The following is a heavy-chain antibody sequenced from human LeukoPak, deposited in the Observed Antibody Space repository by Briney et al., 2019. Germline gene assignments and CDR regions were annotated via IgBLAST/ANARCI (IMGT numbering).Heavy chain of an antibody. J-gene: IGHJ3*02. CDR3: QGRIAARPDAFDI. CDR1: GGSFSGYY. CDR2: INHGGST. V-gene: IGHV4-34*01. Sequence: PSETLSLTCAVYGGSFSGYYWSWIRQPPGKGLEWIGEINHGGSTNYNPSLKSRVTISVDTSKNQFSLKLSSVTAADTAVCYCQGRIAARPDAFDIWGQGTMVTVSS. D-gene: IGHD6-6*01.